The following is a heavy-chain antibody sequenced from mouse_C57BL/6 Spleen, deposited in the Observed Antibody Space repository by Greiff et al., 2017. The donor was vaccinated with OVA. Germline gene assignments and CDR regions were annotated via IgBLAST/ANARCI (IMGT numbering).Heavy chain of an antibody. Sequence: QVQLQQPGAELVRPGTSVKLSCKASGYTFTSYWMHWVKQRPGQGLEWIGVIDPSDSYTNYNQKFKGKATLTVDTSSSTAYMQLSSLTSEDSAVYYCARGDSFDYGGQGTTRTVSS. CDR3: ARGDSFDY. CDR1: GYTFTSYW. V-gene: IGHV1-59*01. D-gene: IGHD2-12*01. J-gene: IGHJ2*01. CDR2: IDPSDSYT.